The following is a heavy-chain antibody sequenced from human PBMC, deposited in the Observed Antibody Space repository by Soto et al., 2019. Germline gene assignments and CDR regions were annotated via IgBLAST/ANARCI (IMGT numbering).Heavy chain of an antibody. J-gene: IGHJ6*02. Sequence: PGESLKISCEGSGYTFTTYWISWVRQMPGKGLEWMGRIDPSDSYTDHSPSFQGHVTITVDKSIRTAYLQRSSLKASDTAMYYCARPSWPTRPFTDVWGQGTTVTVSS. V-gene: IGHV5-10-1*01. CDR2: IDPSDSYT. CDR3: ARPSWPTRPFTDV. CDR1: GYTFTTYW.